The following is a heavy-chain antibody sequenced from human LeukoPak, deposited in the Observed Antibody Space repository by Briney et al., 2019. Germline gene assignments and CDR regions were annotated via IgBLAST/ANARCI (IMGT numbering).Heavy chain of an antibody. D-gene: IGHD6-25*01. J-gene: IGHJ3*02. Sequence: PGGSLRLSCAASGFTFSSYSMHWVRQAPGKGPVWVSRIDSDGSRTSYADSVKGRFTISRDNPKNTLFLQMNSLRAEDTAVYYCASHLNTGYSSVLVIWGQGTMVTVS. CDR3: ASHLNTGYSSVLVI. CDR2: IDSDGSRT. V-gene: IGHV3-74*01. CDR1: GFTFSSYS.